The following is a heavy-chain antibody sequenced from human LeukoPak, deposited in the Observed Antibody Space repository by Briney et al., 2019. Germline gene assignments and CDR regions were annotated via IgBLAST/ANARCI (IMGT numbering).Heavy chain of an antibody. Sequence: PGGSLRLSCAASGFTFSSYAMSWVRQAPGKGLEWVSAISGSGGSTYYADSVKGRFTISRDNSKNTLYLQMNSLRAEDTAVYYCAVAHGYDFWSGYYFDYWGQGTLVTVSS. CDR2: ISGSGGST. V-gene: IGHV3-23*01. J-gene: IGHJ4*02. CDR1: GFTFSSYA. D-gene: IGHD3-3*01. CDR3: AVAHGYDFWSGYYFDY.